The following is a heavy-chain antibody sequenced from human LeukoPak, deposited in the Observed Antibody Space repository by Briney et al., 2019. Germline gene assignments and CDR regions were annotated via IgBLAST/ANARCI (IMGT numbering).Heavy chain of an antibody. CDR3: ANTLLTATRDN. CDR2: ISGSGDST. CDR1: GFTFSSYA. Sequence: GGSLRLSCTVSGFTFSSYAMSWVRQAPGKGLEWVSRISGSGDSTYYADSVKRRFTFSRDNSRNTLYLKRNSLRAEDTAVYYCANTLLTATRDNWGQGTLVTVSS. D-gene: IGHD4-11*01. V-gene: IGHV3-23*01. J-gene: IGHJ4*02.